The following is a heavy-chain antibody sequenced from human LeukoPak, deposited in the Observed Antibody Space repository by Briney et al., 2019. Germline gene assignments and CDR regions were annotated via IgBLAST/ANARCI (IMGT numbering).Heavy chain of an antibody. CDR1: GFSLSTSGVG. V-gene: IGHV2-5*02. D-gene: IGHD4-11*01. J-gene: IGHJ6*03. CDR3: ARIRAYSNLWDPYMDV. Sequence: ESGATLVKPTQTLTLTCTFSGFSLSTSGVGVGWIRQPPGKALEWLALIYWDDDKRYSPSLKSRLTITKDTSKNQVVLTMTNMDPVDTATYYCARIRAYSNLWDPYMDVWGKGTTVTVSS. CDR2: IYWDDDK.